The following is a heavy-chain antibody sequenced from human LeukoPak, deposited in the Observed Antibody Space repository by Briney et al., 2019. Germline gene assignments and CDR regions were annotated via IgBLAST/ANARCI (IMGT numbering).Heavy chain of an antibody. CDR3: ARDYAGLDV. D-gene: IGHD4-17*01. CDR2: ISSTGGTI. V-gene: IGHV3-48*04. Sequence: GGSLRLSCAASGFTFSKNSMNWVRQAPGKGLEWVSYISSTGGTIYYADSVKGRFTISRDNAKNSLYLQMNSLRAEDTAVYYCARDYAGLDVWGQGTTVTVSS. CDR1: GFTFSKNS. J-gene: IGHJ6*02.